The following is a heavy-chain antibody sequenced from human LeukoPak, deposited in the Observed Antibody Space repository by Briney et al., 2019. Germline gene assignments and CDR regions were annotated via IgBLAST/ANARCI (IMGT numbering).Heavy chain of an antibody. V-gene: IGHV3-30*04. CDR3: ARGTMFPYYFDY. J-gene: IGHJ4*02. D-gene: IGHD3-10*02. Sequence: GRSLRLSCASSGFTFNNYAMHWVRQAPGKGLEWVALISYDGRSKYYADSVKGRFTISRDNAKNSLYLQMNSLRAEDTAVYYCARGTMFPYYFDYWGQGTLVTVSS. CDR2: ISYDGRSK. CDR1: GFTFNNYA.